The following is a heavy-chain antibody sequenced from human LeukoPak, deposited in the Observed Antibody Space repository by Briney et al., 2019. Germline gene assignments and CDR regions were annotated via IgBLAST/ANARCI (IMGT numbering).Heavy chain of an antibody. CDR1: EFSVGSNY. J-gene: IGHJ3*01. CDR3: ARSEAGVTSGDAFDF. V-gene: IGHV3-20*04. Sequence: GGSLRLSCAASEFSVGSNYMTWVRQAPGKGLEWVSGINWNGGSTGFADSVKGRFTISRDNAKNSLYLQMNSLRAEDTALYYCARSEAGVTSGDAFDFWGQGTMVTVSS. D-gene: IGHD4-23*01. CDR2: INWNGGST.